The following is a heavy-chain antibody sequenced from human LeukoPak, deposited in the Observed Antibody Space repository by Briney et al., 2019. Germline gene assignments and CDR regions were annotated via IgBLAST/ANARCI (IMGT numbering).Heavy chain of an antibody. Sequence: GASAKVSCKASGYTFTGYYMHWVRQAPGQGLEWMGWINPNSGGTNYAQKFQGRVTMTRDTSISTAYMELSRLRSDDTAVYYCARDPIVGATRYFDYWGQGTLVTVSS. D-gene: IGHD1-26*01. V-gene: IGHV1-2*02. CDR3: ARDPIVGATRYFDY. CDR1: GYTFTGYY. J-gene: IGHJ4*02. CDR2: INPNSGGT.